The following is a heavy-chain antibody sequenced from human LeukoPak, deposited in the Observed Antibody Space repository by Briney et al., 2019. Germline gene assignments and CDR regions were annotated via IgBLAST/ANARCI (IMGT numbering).Heavy chain of an antibody. CDR1: GGSISSYY. D-gene: IGHD3-22*01. V-gene: IGHV4-59*01. J-gene: IGHJ4*02. Sequence: PSETLSLTCTVSGGSISSYYWSWIRQPPGKGLEWIGNIYDSGSTNYNPSLKSRLTISVDTSKNQCSLKLSSVTAAGTAVYYCARQSISGSSLSYFDYWGQGTLVNDSS. CDR2: IYDSGST. CDR3: ARQSISGSSLSYFDY.